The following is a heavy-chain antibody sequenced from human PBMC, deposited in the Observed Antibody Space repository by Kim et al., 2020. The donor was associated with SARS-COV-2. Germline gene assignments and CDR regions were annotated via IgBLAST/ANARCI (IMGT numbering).Heavy chain of an antibody. V-gene: IGHV1-8*01. CDR1: GYTFTSHD. J-gene: IGHJ4*02. D-gene: IGHD1-26*01. Sequence: ASVKVSCKSSGYTFTSHDINWVRQATGQGLEWMGWMNPNSCNTGYAQKFQGRVTMTRNTSISTAYMELSSLRSEDTAVYYCARRGSYRYFDYWGQGTLVTVSS. CDR2: MNPNSCNT. CDR3: ARRGSYRYFDY.